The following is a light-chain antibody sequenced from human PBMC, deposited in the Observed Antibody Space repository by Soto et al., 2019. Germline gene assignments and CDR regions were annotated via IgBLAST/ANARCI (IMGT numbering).Light chain of an antibody. CDR3: QQYGSSPPRYT. CDR1: QSVSSSY. Sequence: EIVLTQSPGTLSLSPGERATLSCRASQSVSSSYLAWYQQKPGQAPRLLIYGASSRATGIPDRFSGSGSGTDFTLTSSRLEPEDSAVYYCQQYGSSPPRYTFGQGTKLEIK. J-gene: IGKJ2*01. V-gene: IGKV3-20*01. CDR2: GAS.